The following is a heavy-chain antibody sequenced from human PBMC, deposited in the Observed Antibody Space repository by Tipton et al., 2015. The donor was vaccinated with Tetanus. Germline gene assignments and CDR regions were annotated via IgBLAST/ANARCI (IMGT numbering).Heavy chain of an antibody. V-gene: IGHV4-39*01. CDR1: GGSIRGGTFY. J-gene: IGHJ4*02. CDR2: IYESGDT. Sequence: TLSLTCTVSGGSIRGGTFYWGWIHQPPGKGLEWIGRIYESGDTYYIPSLKSRVTISVDTSRNQFSLNLNSMAAADTGVYYCARHQSGYFTPFDYWGQGNLVTVSS. D-gene: IGHD3-3*01. CDR3: ARHQSGYFTPFDY.